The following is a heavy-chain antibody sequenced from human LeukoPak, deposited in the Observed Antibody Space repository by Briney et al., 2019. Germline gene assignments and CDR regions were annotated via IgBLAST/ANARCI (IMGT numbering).Heavy chain of an antibody. Sequence: PGGSLRLSCAASGFTFSNACMSWGRQAPGKGLEWVGRIKSKTDGGSTDYAAPVKGRFTISRDDSKNTLYLQMNSLKTEHTAVYYCTTRGYCSSTSCYAYYYYYMDVWGKGTTVTVSS. V-gene: IGHV3-15*01. CDR2: IKSKTDGGST. CDR1: GFTFSNAC. D-gene: IGHD2-2*01. CDR3: TTRGYCSSTSCYAYYYYYMDV. J-gene: IGHJ6*03.